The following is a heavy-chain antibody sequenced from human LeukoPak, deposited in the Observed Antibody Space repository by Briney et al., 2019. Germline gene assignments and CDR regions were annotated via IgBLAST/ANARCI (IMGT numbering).Heavy chain of an antibody. CDR2: ILYTGSS. J-gene: IGHJ6*02. Sequence: KPSETLSLTCSVSGGSIISAVHCWDWIRQPPGKGLEWIGSILYTGSSWVKPSLHSRASISVDTSRNQFSLRLYSVSATDTALYYCARRASGSGGTQAGMDVWGQGTTVIVSS. D-gene: IGHD2-15*01. V-gene: IGHV4-39*01. CDR3: ARRASGSGGTQAGMDV. CDR1: GGSIISAVHC.